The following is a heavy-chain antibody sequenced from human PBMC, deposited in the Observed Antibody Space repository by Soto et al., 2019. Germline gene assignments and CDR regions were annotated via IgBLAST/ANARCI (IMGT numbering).Heavy chain of an antibody. V-gene: IGHV4-59*11. CDR3: TRANWYSEY. J-gene: IGHJ4*02. Sequence: QVQLQESGPGLVKPSETLSLTCSVSGGSISNHYWSWIPQPPGKGLECIGYIYNNGNTNYNPFLKSLVTMSVDTSRNQISLKLTTVTAADTAVYYCTRANWYSEYWGQGTLVTVSS. D-gene: IGHD7-27*01. CDR2: IYNNGNT. CDR1: GGSISNHY.